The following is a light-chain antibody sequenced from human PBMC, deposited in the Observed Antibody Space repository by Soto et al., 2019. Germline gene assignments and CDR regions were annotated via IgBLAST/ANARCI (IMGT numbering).Light chain of an antibody. J-gene: IGLJ1*01. CDR2: EVT. Sequence: QSVLTQPASVSGSPGQSITISCTGTSRDVGRYNFVSWYQQYPGKVPRVTIYEVTKRPSGVSNRFSGSKSGNTAFLTISGLQPDNEADYYCCSDAGSGVYVFGTGTKLTVL. CDR3: CSDAGSGVYV. V-gene: IGLV2-23*02. CDR1: SRDVGRYNF.